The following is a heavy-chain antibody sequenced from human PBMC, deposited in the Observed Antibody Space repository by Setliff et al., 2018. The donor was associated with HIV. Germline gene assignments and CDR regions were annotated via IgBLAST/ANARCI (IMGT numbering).Heavy chain of an antibody. CDR2: IIPVFGTT. Sequence: SVKVSCKASGGTFSSYAISWVRQAPGQGLDWMGGIIPVFGTTNYAQKFQGRVTITADESTSTAYMELISLRSEDTAVYYCARGGVYYYDSSGWSMDYWGQGTLVTVSS. CDR3: ARGGVYYYDSSGWSMDY. V-gene: IGHV1-69*13. CDR1: GGTFSSYA. D-gene: IGHD3-22*01. J-gene: IGHJ4*02.